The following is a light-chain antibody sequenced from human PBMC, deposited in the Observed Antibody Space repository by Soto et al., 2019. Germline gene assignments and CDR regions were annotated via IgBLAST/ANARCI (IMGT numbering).Light chain of an antibody. CDR3: QQYIKRPPIP. Sequence: IVIKQGPAILSLSPGERATRSCRTTQSVGSDLAWYQQKPGQAPRLLIYGACTRATGIPARFSGSGSGTEFTLTITSLQSEDFGLHYSQQYIKRPPIPFRQGTRLEIK. CDR1: QSVGSD. J-gene: IGKJ5*01. CDR2: GAC. V-gene: IGKV3-15*01.